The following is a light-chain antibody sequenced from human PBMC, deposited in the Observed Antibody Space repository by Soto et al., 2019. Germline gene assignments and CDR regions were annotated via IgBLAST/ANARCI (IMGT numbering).Light chain of an antibody. J-gene: IGKJ1*01. CDR2: GGS. CDR3: QQYGSSPLT. Sequence: EIVLTQSPGTLSLSPGERATLSCRASQSVSSSYLAWYQQKPGQAPRLLIYGGSSRSTGIPDRFSGSGSGTDFTLPINRLEPEDFAVYYCQQYGSSPLTFGQGTKVEIK. CDR1: QSVSSSY. V-gene: IGKV3-20*01.